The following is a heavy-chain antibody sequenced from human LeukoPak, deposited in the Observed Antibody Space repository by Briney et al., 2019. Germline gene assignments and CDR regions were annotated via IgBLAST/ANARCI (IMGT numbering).Heavy chain of an antibody. CDR1: GYTFTTYY. CDR3: VRGSDGSPSDLVFDI. V-gene: IGHV1-2*02. CDR2: IGPNGGGT. Sequence: ASVKVSCKASGYTFTTYYIHWVRQAPGQGLEWMGWIGPNGGGTKYAQKFQGRVTMTRDTSVSTAYMELSSLRSDDTAAYYCVRGSDGSPSDLVFDIWGQGTVVTVSS. J-gene: IGHJ3*02. D-gene: IGHD1-26*01.